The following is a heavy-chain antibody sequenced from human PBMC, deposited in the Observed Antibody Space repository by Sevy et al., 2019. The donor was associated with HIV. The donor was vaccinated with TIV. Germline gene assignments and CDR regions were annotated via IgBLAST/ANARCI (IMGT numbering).Heavy chain of an antibody. D-gene: IGHD5-18*01. CDR1: GGSISSGGYY. Sequence: SETLSLTCSVSGGSISSGGYYWSWIRQHPGKGLEWLGDIYYTGPTYYNPSLKSRVTISIDTSKNQFSLKLSSVTAADTAVYYCARKFGGYSLGRHTEGSFDYWGQGTLVTVSS. CDR2: IYYTGPT. J-gene: IGHJ4*02. V-gene: IGHV4-31*03. CDR3: ARKFGGYSLGRHTEGSFDY.